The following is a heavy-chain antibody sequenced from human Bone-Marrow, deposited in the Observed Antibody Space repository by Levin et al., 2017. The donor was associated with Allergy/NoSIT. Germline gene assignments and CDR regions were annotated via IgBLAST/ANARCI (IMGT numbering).Heavy chain of an antibody. CDR3: ARDHGAYGAFDV. Sequence: GGSLRLSCTASGFPFSDYAFHWVRQAPGKGLEWVAVISYDGNNKDFADSVKGRLTISRDTSTKTVNLEMTSLRVEDTAVYYCARDHGAYGAFDVWGQGTMVAVSS. J-gene: IGHJ3*01. CDR2: ISYDGNNK. CDR1: GFPFSDYA. V-gene: IGHV3-30-3*01. D-gene: IGHD3-10*01.